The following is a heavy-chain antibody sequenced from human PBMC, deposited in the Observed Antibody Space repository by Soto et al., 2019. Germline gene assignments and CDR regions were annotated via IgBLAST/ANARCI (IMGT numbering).Heavy chain of an antibody. CDR2: IIPIFGTA. CDR3: AKGNITLVRGVMGGMDV. V-gene: IGHV1-69*13. Sequence: SVQVTCKASGGTFSSYSISWVRPAPEQGLEWMGGIIPIFGTANYAQKFQGRVTITADESTSTAYMELSSLRSEDTAVYYCAKGNITLVRGVMGGMDVWGQGTTASLAS. CDR1: GGTFSSYS. J-gene: IGHJ6*01. D-gene: IGHD3-10*01.